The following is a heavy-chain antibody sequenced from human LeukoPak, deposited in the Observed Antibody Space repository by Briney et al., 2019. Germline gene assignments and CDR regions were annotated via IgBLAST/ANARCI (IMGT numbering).Heavy chain of an antibody. CDR2: IYTSGST. CDR3: ARDLGYGGTQSGYWYFDL. V-gene: IGHV4-61*02. CDR1: GGSISSGSYY. Sequence: SQTLSLTCTVSGGSISSGSYYWSWIRQPAGKGLEWIGRIYTSGSTNYNPSLKSRVTISVDTSKNQFSLKLSSVTAADTAVYYCARDLGYGGTQSGYWYFDLWGRGTLVTVSS. J-gene: IGHJ2*01. D-gene: IGHD4-23*01.